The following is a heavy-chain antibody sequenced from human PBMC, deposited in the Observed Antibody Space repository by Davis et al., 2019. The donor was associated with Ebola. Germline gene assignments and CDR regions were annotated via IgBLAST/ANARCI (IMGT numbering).Heavy chain of an antibody. V-gene: IGHV1-2*06. J-gene: IGHJ5*02. D-gene: IGHD2-8*01. CDR3: ARDGNLLMVYAIVGVCWFDP. Sequence: AASVKVSCKASGYTFTGYYMHWVRQAPGQGLEWMGRINPNSGGTNYAQKFQGRVTMTRDTSISTAYMELSRLRSDDTAVYYCARDGNLLMVYAIVGVCWFDPWGQGTLVTVSS. CDR2: INPNSGGT. CDR1: GYTFTGYY.